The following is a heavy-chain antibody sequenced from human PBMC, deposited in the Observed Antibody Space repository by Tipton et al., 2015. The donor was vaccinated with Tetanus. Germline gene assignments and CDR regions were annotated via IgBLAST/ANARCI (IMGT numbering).Heavy chain of an antibody. D-gene: IGHD3-9*01. J-gene: IGHJ4*02. V-gene: IGHV5-51*01. Sequence: QLVQSGAEVKKPGESLKISCKGSGYTFSSYWIAWVRQMPGKGLEWVGLIYPGDSDTKISPSFRGQVTFSVDKSITTAHLQWSSLKASDTAIYYCAKGDPGNFDSWGQGTQVIVSS. CDR1: GYTFSSYW. CDR2: IYPGDSDT. CDR3: AKGDPGNFDS.